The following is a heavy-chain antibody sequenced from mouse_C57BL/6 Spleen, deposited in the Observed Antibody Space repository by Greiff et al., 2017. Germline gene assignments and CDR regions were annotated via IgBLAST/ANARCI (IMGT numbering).Heavy chain of an antibody. V-gene: IGHV5-6*01. J-gene: IGHJ2*01. CDR2: ISSGGSST. D-gene: IGHD1-1*01. CDR1: GFTFSSYG. CDR3: ARNDYGSSPDY. Sequence: EVMLVESGGDLVKPGGSLKLSCAASGFTFSSYGMSWVRQTPDKRLEWVATISSGGSSTYYPDSVKGRFTISRDNAKNTLYRQMSSLKSEDTAMYHCARNDYGSSPDYWGQGTTLTVSS.